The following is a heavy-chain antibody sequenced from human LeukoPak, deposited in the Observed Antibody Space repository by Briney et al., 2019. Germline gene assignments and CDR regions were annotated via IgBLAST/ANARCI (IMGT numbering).Heavy chain of an antibody. Sequence: SVKVSCKASGGTFSSYAISWVRQAPGQGLERMGGIIPMFGTADYAQKFQGRVTITTDESTTTAYMELSSLRSEDTAVYYCARGGNYYDSSGYFGYWGQGTLVTVSS. J-gene: IGHJ4*02. CDR2: IIPMFGTA. CDR3: ARGGNYYDSSGYFGY. V-gene: IGHV1-69*05. CDR1: GGTFSSYA. D-gene: IGHD3-22*01.